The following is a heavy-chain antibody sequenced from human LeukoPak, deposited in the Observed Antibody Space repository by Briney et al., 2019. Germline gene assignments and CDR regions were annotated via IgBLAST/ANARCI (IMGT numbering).Heavy chain of an antibody. CDR1: GFTFSSYA. V-gene: IGHV3-23*01. Sequence: GGSLRLSCAASGFTFSSYAMSWVRQAPGKGLEWVSAISGSGGSTYCADSVKGRFTISRDNSKNTLYLQMNSLRAEDTAVYYCAKGGGYYDILTGYSLFDYWGQGTLVTVSS. CDR3: AKGGGYYDILTGYSLFDY. CDR2: ISGSGGST. J-gene: IGHJ4*02. D-gene: IGHD3-9*01.